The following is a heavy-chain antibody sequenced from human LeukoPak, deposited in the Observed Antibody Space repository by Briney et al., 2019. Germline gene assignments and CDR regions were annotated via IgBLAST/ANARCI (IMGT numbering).Heavy chain of an antibody. J-gene: IGHJ4*02. CDR2: IYYSGST. CDR3: ATGVAAAGLDH. Sequence: SETLSLTCTVSGGSVSSDYWSWIRQPPGKGLEWIGYIYYSGSTNYNPSLKSRVTISVDTSKNQFSLKLSSVTAADTAVYYCATGVAAAGLDHWGQGTLVTVSS. D-gene: IGHD6-13*01. V-gene: IGHV4-59*08. CDR1: GGSVSSDY.